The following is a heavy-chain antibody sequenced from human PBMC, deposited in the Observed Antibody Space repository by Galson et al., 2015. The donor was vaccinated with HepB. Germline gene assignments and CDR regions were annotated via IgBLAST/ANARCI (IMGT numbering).Heavy chain of an antibody. J-gene: IGHJ5*02. D-gene: IGHD6-19*01. CDR3: ARAVYSSGRIGP. V-gene: IGHV6-1*01. CDR1: GDSVSSTIAT. Sequence: CAISGDSVSSTIATWNWIRQSPSRGLEWLGRTYYRSKWYTDYAVSLKSRITINPDTSKNQFSLQLNSVTPEDTAVYHCARAVYSSGRIGPWGQGTLVTVSS. CDR2: TYYRSKWYT.